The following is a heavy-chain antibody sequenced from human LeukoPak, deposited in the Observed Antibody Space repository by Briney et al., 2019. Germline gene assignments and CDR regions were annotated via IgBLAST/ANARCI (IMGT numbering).Heavy chain of an antibody. CDR1: GGSISSGDYY. CDR2: IYYSGST. J-gene: IGHJ5*02. D-gene: IGHD7-27*01. V-gene: IGHV4-30-4*08. CDR3: ARPKLGYNWFDP. Sequence: PSQTLSLTCTVSGGSISSGDYYWSWIRQPPGKGLEWIGYIYYSGSTYYNPSLKSRVTISVDTSKNQFSLKLSSVTAAATAVYYCARPKLGYNWFDPWGQGTLVTVSS.